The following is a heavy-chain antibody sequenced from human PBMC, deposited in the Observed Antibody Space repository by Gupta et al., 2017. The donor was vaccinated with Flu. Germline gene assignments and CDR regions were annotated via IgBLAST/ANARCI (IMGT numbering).Heavy chain of an antibody. CDR2: IRHDGSNE. CDR3: AKDWRWNRNNYGMNV. CDR1: GIRFSNYG. Sequence: VQFVRGGVQHGSTLGLSLAAYGIRFSNYGIHWVRQAAGKGLEWMAVIRHDGSNEYYAASVKGRFTISRDNSKSTLYLQMNSLRSEDTAEYYCAKDWRWNRNNYGMNVWGPGSTVTVSS. J-gene: IGHJ6*02. V-gene: IGHV3-30*18. D-gene: IGHD5-24*01.